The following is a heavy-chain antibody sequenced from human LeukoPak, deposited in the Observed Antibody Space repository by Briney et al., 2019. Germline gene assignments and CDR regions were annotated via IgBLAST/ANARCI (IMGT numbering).Heavy chain of an antibody. D-gene: IGHD4-17*01. CDR1: GLTFSVSA. V-gene: IGHV3-73*01. Sequence: GGSQTLLCAASGLTFSVSAMHWVRQASGKGLEWVGRIRSKANSYATAYAASVKGRFTISRDDSKNTAYLQMNSLKTEDTAVYYCTSSSYGDSPTDYWGQGTLVTVSS. CDR2: IRSKANSYAT. CDR3: TSSSYGDSPTDY. J-gene: IGHJ4*02.